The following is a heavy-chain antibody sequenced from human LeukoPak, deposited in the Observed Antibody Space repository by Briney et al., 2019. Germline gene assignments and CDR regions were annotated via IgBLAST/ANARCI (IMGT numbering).Heavy chain of an antibody. CDR2: ISSSSSYI. CDR3: ARDPLTNGPPAY. CDR1: GFTFSSYS. V-gene: IGHV3-21*01. Sequence: GGSLRLSCAASGFTFSSYSMNWDRQAPGKGLEWVSSISSSSSYIYYADSVKGRFTISRDNAKNSLYLQMNSLRAEDTAVYYCARDPLTNGPPAYWGQGTLVTVSS. J-gene: IGHJ4*02. D-gene: IGHD2-8*01.